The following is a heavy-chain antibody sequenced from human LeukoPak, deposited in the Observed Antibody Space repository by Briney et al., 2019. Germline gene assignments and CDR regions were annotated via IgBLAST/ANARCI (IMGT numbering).Heavy chain of an antibody. D-gene: IGHD6-13*01. CDR1: GYSIGSGYY. CDR3: ARGGTDYTSSSYYYAMDV. Sequence: SQTLSLTSTVSGYSIGSGYYWGWIRQPPGKGLEWIGSIYHSGSTYYNPSLKSRVTISVDTSKNQFSLNLSSVTAADTAVYYCARGGTDYTSSSYYYAMDVWGQGTTVAVSS. CDR2: IYHSGST. V-gene: IGHV4-38-2*02. J-gene: IGHJ6*02.